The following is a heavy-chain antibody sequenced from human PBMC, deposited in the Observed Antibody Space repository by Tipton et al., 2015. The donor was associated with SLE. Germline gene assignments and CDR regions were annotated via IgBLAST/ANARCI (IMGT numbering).Heavy chain of an antibody. CDR3: ARLGPYDFWSRNYLFDH. J-gene: IGHJ4*02. V-gene: IGHV4-59*08. D-gene: IGHD3-3*01. Sequence: TLSLTCTVSGASISSHYWTWIRQSPGKGLEWIGYIHFSGSTNYNLSLKTRVTISVDTSKRHFSLKLTSVTAADTAVYFCARLGPYDFWSRNYLFDHWGQGILVTVSS. CDR1: GASISSHY. CDR2: IHFSGST.